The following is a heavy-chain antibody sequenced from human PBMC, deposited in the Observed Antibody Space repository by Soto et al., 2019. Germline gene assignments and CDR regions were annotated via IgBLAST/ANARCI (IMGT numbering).Heavy chain of an antibody. CDR1: GFTVSSNY. D-gene: IGHD6-19*01. V-gene: IGHV3-53*01. Sequence: GGSLRLSCAASGFTVSSNYMSWFRQAPGKGLEWVSVIYSGGSTYYADSVKGRFTISRDNSKNTLYLQMNSLRAEDTAVYYCARDLHSSGLAFDYWGQGTLVTVSS. CDR2: IYSGGST. J-gene: IGHJ4*02. CDR3: ARDLHSSGLAFDY.